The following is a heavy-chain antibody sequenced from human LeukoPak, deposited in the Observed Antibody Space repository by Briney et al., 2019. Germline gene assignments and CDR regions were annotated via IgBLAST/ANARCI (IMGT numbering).Heavy chain of an antibody. CDR3: ASYLITIFGVDV. Sequence: SETLSLTCPVSGGSISSSNYYWGWIRQPPGKGLEWIGSIYYSGSTYYNPSLKSRVTISVDTSKNQFSLKLSSVTAADTAVYYCASYLITIFGVDVWGKGTTVTVSS. CDR1: GGSISSSNYY. CDR2: IYYSGST. J-gene: IGHJ6*04. V-gene: IGHV4-39*01. D-gene: IGHD3-3*01.